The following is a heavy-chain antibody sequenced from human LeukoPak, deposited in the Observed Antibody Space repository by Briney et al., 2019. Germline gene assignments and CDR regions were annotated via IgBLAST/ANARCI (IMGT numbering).Heavy chain of an antibody. CDR2: ISYDGSNK. V-gene: IGHV3-30-3*01. J-gene: IGHJ4*02. Sequence: GGSLRLSCAASGFTFSLYWMNWVRQAPGKGLEWVAVISYDGSNKYYADSVKGRFTISRDNSKNTLYLQMNSLRAEDTAVYYCARDIHSSGYYFDYWGQGTLVTVSS. D-gene: IGHD3-22*01. CDR3: ARDIHSSGYYFDY. CDR1: GFTFSLYW.